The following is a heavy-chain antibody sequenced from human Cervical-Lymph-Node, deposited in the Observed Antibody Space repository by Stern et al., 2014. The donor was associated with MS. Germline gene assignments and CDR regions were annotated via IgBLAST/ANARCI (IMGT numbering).Heavy chain of an antibody. CDR2: ISYDGSDK. V-gene: IGHV3-30*01. Sequence: VQLVESGGGVVQPGRYLRLSCAASGFTLSSYALHWVRQAPGKGLAWGAVISYDGSDKCYANAGKGRFTISRDNSKNTLDLQMNSLRPEDTAVYYCARVWTTFSVHYYYGMDVWGQGTTVTVSS. CDR1: GFTLSSYA. CDR3: ARVWTTFSVHYYYGMDV. J-gene: IGHJ6*02. D-gene: IGHD2/OR15-2a*01.